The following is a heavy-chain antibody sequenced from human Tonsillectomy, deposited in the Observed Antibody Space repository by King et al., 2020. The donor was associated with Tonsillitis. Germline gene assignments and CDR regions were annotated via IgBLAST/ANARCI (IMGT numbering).Heavy chain of an antibody. J-gene: IGHJ5*02. V-gene: IGHV1-46*01. D-gene: IGHD2-2*01. CDR2: INPSGGST. Sequence: VQLVESGAEVKXXGASVXVXCXXSGYTFTSYYMHWVXQAPGQGLEWMGIINPSGGSTSYAQKFQGRVTMTRDTSTSTVYMGLSSLRSEDTAVYYCARGPEGSTSCYGWDCWFDPWGQGTLVTVSS. CDR1: GYTFTSYY. CDR3: ARGPEGSTSCYGWDCWFDP.